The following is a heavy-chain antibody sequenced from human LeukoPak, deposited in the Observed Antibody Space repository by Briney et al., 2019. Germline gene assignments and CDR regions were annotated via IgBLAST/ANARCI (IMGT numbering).Heavy chain of an antibody. Sequence: PSQTLSLTCTVSGDSISSGGYYWNWIRQPAGRGLEYIGHIYNSGTTNYNPSLTSRVTISADTSKNQFSLKVTSVTAADTAVYYCARGVSSHFWYFDLWGRGTLVTVSS. V-gene: IGHV4-61*09. CDR1: GDSISSGGYY. CDR2: IYNSGTT. CDR3: ARGVSSHFWYFDL. D-gene: IGHD5/OR15-5a*01. J-gene: IGHJ2*01.